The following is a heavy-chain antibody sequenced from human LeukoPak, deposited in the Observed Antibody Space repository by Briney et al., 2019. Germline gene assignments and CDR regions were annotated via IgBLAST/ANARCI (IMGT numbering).Heavy chain of an antibody. D-gene: IGHD4-17*01. J-gene: IGHJ3*02. CDR2: IHYTGRA. Sequence: SETLSLTCSVFGGSVSSTTYYWVWIRQPPGKGLECIASIHYTGRAYYNPSLKSRATISADTSKNHFSLKLSSVTAADTVVYYCARHFDNGDYKKTFDIWGQGTMVTVSS. V-gene: IGHV4-39*01. CDR3: ARHFDNGDYKKTFDI. CDR1: GGSVSSTTYY.